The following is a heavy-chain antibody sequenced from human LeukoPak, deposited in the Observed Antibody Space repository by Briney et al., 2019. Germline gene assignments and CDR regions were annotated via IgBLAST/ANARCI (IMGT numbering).Heavy chain of an antibody. Sequence: SETLSLTCTVSGGSISSYYWSWIRQPPGKGLEWIGRIYTSGSTNYNPSLKSRVTISVDTSKNQFSLKLSSVTAADTAVYFCARGPYSYDSSGAFDIWGQGTMVTVSS. V-gene: IGHV4-4*08. CDR1: GGSISSYY. D-gene: IGHD3-22*01. CDR2: IYTSGST. CDR3: ARGPYSYDSSGAFDI. J-gene: IGHJ3*02.